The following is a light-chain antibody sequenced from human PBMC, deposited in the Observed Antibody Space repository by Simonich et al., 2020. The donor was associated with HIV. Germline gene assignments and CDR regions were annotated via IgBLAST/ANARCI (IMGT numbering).Light chain of an antibody. CDR1: QSVLYSSNSKNY. CDR2: WAS. Sequence: EIVMTQSPDSLAVSPGERATIGCKSSQSVLYSSNSKNYLDWYQQKPGQPPKLLIYWASTRQSVVPDRFSGSGSGTEFTLTISSLQAEDVAVYFCQQYYITPYTFGQGTKLEIK. J-gene: IGKJ2*01. CDR3: QQYYITPYT. V-gene: IGKV4-1*01.